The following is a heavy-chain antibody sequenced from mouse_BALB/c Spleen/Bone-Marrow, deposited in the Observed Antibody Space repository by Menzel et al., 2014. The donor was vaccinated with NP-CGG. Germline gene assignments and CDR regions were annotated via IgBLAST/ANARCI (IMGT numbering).Heavy chain of an antibody. V-gene: IGHV1-61*01. Sequence: QVQLQQSGAELVRPGASVKLPCKASGYSFTSNWMNWVKQRPGQGLEWIGMIHPSDSETRLNQKFKDKATLTVDKSSSTAYMQLSSPTSEDSAVYYCARRGRYGNYETVDYWGQGTSVTVSS. CDR2: IHPSDSET. J-gene: IGHJ4*01. CDR3: ARRGRYGNYETVDY. D-gene: IGHD2-10*02. CDR1: GYSFTSNW.